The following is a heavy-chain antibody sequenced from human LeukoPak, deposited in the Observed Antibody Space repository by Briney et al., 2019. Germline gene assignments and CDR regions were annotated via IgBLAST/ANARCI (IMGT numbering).Heavy chain of an antibody. J-gene: IGHJ5*02. CDR1: GYTFTSYG. Sequence: ASVKVSCKASGYTFTSYGISWVRQSPGQGLEWMGWISAYNGNTNYAQKLQGRVTMTTDTSTSTAYMELRSLRSDDTAVYYCARVIVVVPAASFDPWGQGTLVTVSS. CDR2: ISAYNGNT. V-gene: IGHV1-18*01. CDR3: ARVIVVVPAASFDP. D-gene: IGHD2-2*01.